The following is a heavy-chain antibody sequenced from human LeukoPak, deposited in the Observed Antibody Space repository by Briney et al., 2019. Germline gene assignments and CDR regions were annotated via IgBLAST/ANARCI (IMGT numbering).Heavy chain of an antibody. D-gene: IGHD3-16*02. CDR1: GGSISSYY. Sequence: KPSETLSLTCTVSGGSISSYYWSWIRQPPGKGLEWIGYIYYSGSTNYNPSLKSRVTISVDTSKNQFSLKLSSVTAADTAVYYCARAYDYVWGSYRFDYWGQGTLVTVSS. V-gene: IGHV4-59*01. CDR2: IYYSGST. CDR3: ARAYDYVWGSYRFDY. J-gene: IGHJ4*02.